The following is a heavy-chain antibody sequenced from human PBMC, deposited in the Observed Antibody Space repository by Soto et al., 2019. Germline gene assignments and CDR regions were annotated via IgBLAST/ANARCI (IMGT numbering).Heavy chain of an antibody. Sequence: PVGSLRLSCAASGFTFSDYYMSWIRQAPGKGLEWVSYISSSGSTIYYADSVKGRFTISRDNAKNSLYLQMNSLRAEDTAVYYCASPGTSYDFWSGYPTRGGMDVWGQGTTVTVSS. CDR1: GFTFSDYY. V-gene: IGHV3-11*01. J-gene: IGHJ6*02. CDR2: ISSSGSTI. D-gene: IGHD3-3*01. CDR3: ASPGTSYDFWSGYPTRGGMDV.